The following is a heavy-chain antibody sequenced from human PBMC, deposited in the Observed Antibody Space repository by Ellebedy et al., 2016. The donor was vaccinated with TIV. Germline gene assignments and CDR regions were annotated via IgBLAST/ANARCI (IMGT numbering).Heavy chain of an antibody. V-gene: IGHV5-51*01. Sequence: GESLKISCKGSGYNFSRYWIGWVRQMPGKGLEWMGIIYPGDSDTRYNPSFQGQVTISADKSTSTAYLHWSSLKASDTAMYYCANTRFCSGGSCYFAFWGQGTLVTVSS. CDR1: GYNFSRYW. CDR2: IYPGDSDT. CDR3: ANTRFCSGGSCYFAF. D-gene: IGHD2-15*01. J-gene: IGHJ4*02.